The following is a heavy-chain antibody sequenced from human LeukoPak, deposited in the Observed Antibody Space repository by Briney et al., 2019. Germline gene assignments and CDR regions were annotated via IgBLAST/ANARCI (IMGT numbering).Heavy chain of an antibody. J-gene: IGHJ4*02. CDR2: IKSKTDGGTT. CDR1: GFTFSNAW. D-gene: IGHD6-13*01. V-gene: IGHV3-15*01. Sequence: GGSLRLSCAASGFTFSNAWMSWVRQAPGKGLEWVGRIKSKTDGGTTDYAAPVKGRFTISRDDSKNTLYLQMNSLKTEDTAVYYCTTDGEVAGGVPGYSSSWYPPPYYFDYWGQGTLVTVSS. CDR3: TTDGEVAGGVPGYSSSWYPPPYYFDY.